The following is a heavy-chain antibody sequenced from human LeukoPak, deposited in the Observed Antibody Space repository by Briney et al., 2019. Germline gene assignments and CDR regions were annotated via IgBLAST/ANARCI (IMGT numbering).Heavy chain of an antibody. D-gene: IGHD2-15*01. J-gene: IGHJ4*02. CDR1: GFTLSTYW. CDR2: IRQDGSEK. Sequence: GGSLRLSCAASGFTLSTYWMSWVRQAPGKGLEWVANIRQDGSEKYYVDSVKGRFTISRDNSKNSLSLQMDSLTTEDTALYYCAKEGYSHTSNYFDNWGQGILVTVSS. CDR3: AKEGYSHTSNYFDN. V-gene: IGHV3-7*05.